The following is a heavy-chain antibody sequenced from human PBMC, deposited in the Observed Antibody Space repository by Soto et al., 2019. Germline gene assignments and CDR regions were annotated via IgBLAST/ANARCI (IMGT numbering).Heavy chain of an antibody. V-gene: IGHV3-30*18. Sequence: PGGSLRLSCAASGFTFSSYGMHWVRQAPGKGLEWVAVISYDGSNKYYADSVKGRFTISRDNSKNTLYLQMNSLRAEDTAVYYCAKDARVRGRDGYNFDYWGQGTLVTVSS. D-gene: IGHD5-12*01. CDR1: GFTFSSYG. J-gene: IGHJ4*02. CDR2: ISYDGSNK. CDR3: AKDARVRGRDGYNFDY.